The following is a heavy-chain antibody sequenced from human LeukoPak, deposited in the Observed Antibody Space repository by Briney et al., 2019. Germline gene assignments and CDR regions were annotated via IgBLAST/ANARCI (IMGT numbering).Heavy chain of an antibody. Sequence: GRSLRLSCAASGFPFSNYGMHWVRQAPGKGLEWVAVISADGIDKYYADSVKGRFTISRDNSKNTLYLQMSSLRPEDTAVYYCAKDKGREGDYWGQGNLVTVSS. CDR2: ISADGIDK. V-gene: IGHV3-30*18. J-gene: IGHJ4*02. CDR3: AKDKGREGDY. CDR1: GFPFSNYG.